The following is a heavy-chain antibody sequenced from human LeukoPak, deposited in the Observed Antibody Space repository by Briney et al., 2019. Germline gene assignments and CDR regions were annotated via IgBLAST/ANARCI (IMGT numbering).Heavy chain of an antibody. Sequence: GGSLRLSCAASGFTFSRYSMNWVRQAPGKGLEWVSSISSSSSYIYYTDSVKGRFTTSRDNAKNSLYLQMNSLRAEDTAVYYCARGYDSSGYYWIFDYWGQGTLVTVSS. CDR2: ISSSSSYI. D-gene: IGHD3-22*01. J-gene: IGHJ4*02. CDR1: GFTFSRYS. V-gene: IGHV3-21*01. CDR3: ARGYDSSGYYWIFDY.